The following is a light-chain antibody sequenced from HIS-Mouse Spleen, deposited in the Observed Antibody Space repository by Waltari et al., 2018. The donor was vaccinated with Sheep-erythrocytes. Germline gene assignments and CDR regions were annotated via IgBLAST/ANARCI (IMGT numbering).Light chain of an antibody. CDR3: CSYAGSYNHV. Sequence: QSALTQPRSVSGSPGQSVTLSCPGTSSDVGCYNYVSWYQQHPGKAPKLMIYDVSKRPSGVPDRFSGSKSGNTASLTISGLQAEDEADYYCCSYAGSYNHVFATGTKVTVL. V-gene: IGLV2-11*01. CDR2: DVS. CDR1: SSDVGCYNY. J-gene: IGLJ1*01.